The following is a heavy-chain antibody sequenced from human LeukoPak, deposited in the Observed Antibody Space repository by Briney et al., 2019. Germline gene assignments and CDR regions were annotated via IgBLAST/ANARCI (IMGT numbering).Heavy chain of an antibody. Sequence: GRSLRLSCAASGFTFSSYAMHWVRQAPGKGLEWVAVISYDGSNKYYADSVKGRFTISRDNSKNTLYLQMNSLRAEDTAVYYCARGRGLGYSGYDYPSGFDYWGQGTLVTVSS. D-gene: IGHD5-12*01. J-gene: IGHJ4*02. V-gene: IGHV3-30*04. CDR1: GFTFSSYA. CDR3: ARGRGLGYSGYDYPSGFDY. CDR2: ISYDGSNK.